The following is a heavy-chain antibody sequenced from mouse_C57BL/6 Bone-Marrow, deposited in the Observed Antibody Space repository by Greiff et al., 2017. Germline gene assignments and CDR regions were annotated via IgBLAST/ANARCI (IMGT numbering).Heavy chain of an antibody. CDR2: IYPGDGDT. J-gene: IGHJ2*01. V-gene: IGHV1-82*01. Sequence: VQLQQSGPELVKPGASVKISCKASGYAFSSSWMHWVKQRPGKGLAWIGRIYPGDGDTTYTGKFKGKATLTADKSSSTAYLQLSSLTSEDSAVYFCARRSYGGRPYCDYWGQGTTLTVSS. CDR1: GYAFSSSW. CDR3: ARRSYGGRPYCDY. D-gene: IGHD1-1*01.